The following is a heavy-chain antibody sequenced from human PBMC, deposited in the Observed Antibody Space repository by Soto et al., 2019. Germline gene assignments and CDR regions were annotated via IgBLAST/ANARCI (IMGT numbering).Heavy chain of an antibody. V-gene: IGHV4-59*01. J-gene: IGHJ6*02. CDR3: ARVITYHYGMDV. CDR2: VYYTGST. D-gene: IGHD3-16*01. Sequence: SATLSLTCNVSGGSIGSCYWNWLRQPAGKGLEWIGYVYYTGSTNYNPSLEGRATISVDSSKNQVSLNLRSVTAADSATYYCARVITYHYGMDVWGQGITVTVSS. CDR1: GGSIGSCY.